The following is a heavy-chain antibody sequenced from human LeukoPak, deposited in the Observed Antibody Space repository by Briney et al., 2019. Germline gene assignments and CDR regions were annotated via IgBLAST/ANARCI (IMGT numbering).Heavy chain of an antibody. CDR3: ARHVRAMIVVVITHYVDY. V-gene: IGHV4-34*01. CDR1: GGSFSGYY. D-gene: IGHD3-22*01. J-gene: IGHJ4*02. Sequence: SETLSLTCAVYGGSFSGYYWSWICQPPGKGLDWIWEINHSGSTNYNPSLKSRVTISVDTSKNQFSLKLSSVTAADTAVYYCARHVRAMIVVVITHYVDYWGQGTLVTVSS. CDR2: INHSGST.